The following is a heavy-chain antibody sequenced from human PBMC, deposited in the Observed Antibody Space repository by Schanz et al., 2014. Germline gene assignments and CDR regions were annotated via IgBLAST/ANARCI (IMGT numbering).Heavy chain of an antibody. V-gene: IGHV3-33*06. D-gene: IGHD6-6*01. CDR3: AKGSMAARPLLPTDYYFYGTDI. CDR2: IWFDGNNK. CDR1: GFTFSAYG. Sequence: QVQLVESGGGVVQPGRSLRLSCAASGFTFSAYGMHWVRQAPGKGLEWGAVIWFDGNNKFYADSVEGRFTISRDNSKNTLYLQMNSLRAEDAAVYYCAKGSMAARPLLPTDYYFYGTDIWGQGTTVTVSS. J-gene: IGHJ6*02.